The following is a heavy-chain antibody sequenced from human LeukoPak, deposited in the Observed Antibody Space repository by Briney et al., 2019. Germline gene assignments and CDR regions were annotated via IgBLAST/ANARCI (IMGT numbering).Heavy chain of an antibody. D-gene: IGHD5-12*01. Sequence: GSLRLSCAASGFTFSYYSMNWVRQAPGKGLEWISYISRSSSTIYYADSVRGRFTISRDNAKNSLYLQMNSLRAEDTAVYYCARDWNIVATIPYFDYWGQGTLVTVSS. J-gene: IGHJ4*02. CDR2: ISRSSSTI. CDR1: GFTFSYYS. CDR3: ARDWNIVATIPYFDY. V-gene: IGHV3-48*04.